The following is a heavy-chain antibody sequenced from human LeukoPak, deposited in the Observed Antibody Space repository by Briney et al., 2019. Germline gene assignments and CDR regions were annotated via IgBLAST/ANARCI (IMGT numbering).Heavy chain of an antibody. CDR3: AKHMRATNTYSFFGLDV. V-gene: IGHV3-9*01. D-gene: IGHD1-26*01. J-gene: IGHJ6*02. CDR2: INWNGGGT. Sequence: PGGSLRLSCAATGFTFKDYGMHWVRQPPGKGLEGVSSINWNGGGTDYADSVKGLFTISRDNAKNSLYLQLSSLRPEDTALYYCAKHMRATNTYSFFGLDVWGQGTTVTVSS. CDR1: GFTFKDYG.